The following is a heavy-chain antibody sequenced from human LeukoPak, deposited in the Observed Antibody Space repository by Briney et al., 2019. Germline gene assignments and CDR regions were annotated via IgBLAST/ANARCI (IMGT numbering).Heavy chain of an antibody. CDR3: ARGAGGSDY. J-gene: IGHJ4*02. Sequence: SETLSLTCSVSGGSISSHYWSWIRQTPGKGLEWIGYIYYSGSTNYNPSLKSRVTISVDTSKNQFSLKLSSVTAADTAVYYCARGAGGSDYWGQGTLVTVSS. CDR2: IYYSGST. D-gene: IGHD3-10*01. CDR1: GGSISSHY. V-gene: IGHV4-59*08.